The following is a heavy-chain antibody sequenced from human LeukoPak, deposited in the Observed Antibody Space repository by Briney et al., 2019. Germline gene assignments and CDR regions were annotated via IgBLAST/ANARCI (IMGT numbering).Heavy chain of an antibody. CDR1: GFTFSSYG. J-gene: IGHJ6*03. V-gene: IGHV3-30*02. Sequence: PGGSLRLSCAASGFTFSSYGMHWVRQAPGRGLEWVAFIRYDGSNKYYADSVKGRFTVSRDNSKTTLYLQTNSLRAEDTAVYYCARGSIAVVGSSKGYMDVWGKGTTVTVSS. D-gene: IGHD6-13*01. CDR2: IRYDGSNK. CDR3: ARGSIAVVGSSKGYMDV.